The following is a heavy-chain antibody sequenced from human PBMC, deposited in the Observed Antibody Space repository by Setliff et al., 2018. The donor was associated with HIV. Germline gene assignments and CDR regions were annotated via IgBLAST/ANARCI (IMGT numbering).Heavy chain of an antibody. J-gene: IGHJ4*02. CDR3: SRRKIATFYFDY. CDR2: IYSSGNT. V-gene: IGHV4-31*03. CDR1: GGSISSGSYY. D-gene: IGHD6-13*01. Sequence: PSETLSLTCTVSGGSISSGSYYWSWIRQHPGKGLEWIGYIYSSGNTYWNPSLKSRVSISLDTSKNQFSLNLASVTAAATAVYWCSRRKIATFYFDYWGQGVLVTVSS.